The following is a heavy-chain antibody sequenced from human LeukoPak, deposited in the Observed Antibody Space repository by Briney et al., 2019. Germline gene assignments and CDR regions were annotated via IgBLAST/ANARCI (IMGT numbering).Heavy chain of an antibody. CDR2: ISWNSGNI. V-gene: IGHV3-9*01. CDR1: RFTFDDYA. Sequence: PGGSLRLSCAASRFTFDDYAMHWVRQAPGKGLEWVSGISWNSGNIGYADSVKGRFTISRDNAKNSLYLQMNSLRAEDTALYYCAKIAATGYSYYGMDVWGQGTTVTVSS. J-gene: IGHJ6*02. CDR3: AKIAATGYSYYGMDV. D-gene: IGHD6-13*01.